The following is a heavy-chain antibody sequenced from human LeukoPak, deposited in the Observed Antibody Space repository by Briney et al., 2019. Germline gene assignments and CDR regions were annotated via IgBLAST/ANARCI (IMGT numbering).Heavy chain of an antibody. CDR2: INPNSGGT. V-gene: IGHV1-2*02. Sequence: GASVKVSCKASGYTFTGYYMHWVRQAPGQGREWMGWINPNSGGTSYAQNFQGRVTMTTDTSISTAHMELSRLRADDTAVYYCARRSSGGRSSPFDYWGLGTLVTVSS. CDR1: GYTFTGYY. J-gene: IGHJ4*02. D-gene: IGHD2-15*01. CDR3: ARRSSGGRSSPFDY.